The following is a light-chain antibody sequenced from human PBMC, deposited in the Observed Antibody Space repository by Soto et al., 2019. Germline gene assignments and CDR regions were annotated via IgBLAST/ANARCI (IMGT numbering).Light chain of an antibody. J-gene: IGLJ1*01. CDR1: NSNIGTNT. CDR2: TNN. CDR3: AAWYDSLGAYV. V-gene: IGLV1-44*01. Sequence: QSVLTQPPSASGTPVQRVTISCSGSNSNIGTNTVNWYQQLPGTAPRLLIYTNNQQPSGVPQRFSGSKTGTSASLAIGGLQSEDGADYYCAAWYDSLGAYVFGTGTKVTVL.